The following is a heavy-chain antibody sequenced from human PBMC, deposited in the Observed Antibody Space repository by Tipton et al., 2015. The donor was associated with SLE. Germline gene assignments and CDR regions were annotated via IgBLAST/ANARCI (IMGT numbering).Heavy chain of an antibody. Sequence: TLSLTCTVSGGSISSHYWSWIRQPPGKGLEWIGYVDYIGSTNYNPSLKSRVTISIDTSKNQFSLKLSSVTAADTAVYYCARASSSWPYYYYYMDVWGKGTTVTVSS. D-gene: IGHD6-13*01. V-gene: IGHV4-59*11. CDR3: ARASSSWPYYYYYMDV. CDR2: VDYIGST. J-gene: IGHJ6*03. CDR1: GGSISSHY.